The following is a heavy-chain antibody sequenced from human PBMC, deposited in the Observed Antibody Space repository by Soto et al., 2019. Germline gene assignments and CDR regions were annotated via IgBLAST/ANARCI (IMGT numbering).Heavy chain of an antibody. CDR2: ISGSSSTM. D-gene: IGHD2-15*01. V-gene: IGHV3-48*01. CDR1: GFTFSSYS. CDR3: AREIGYSSGRPNFDY. J-gene: IGHJ4*02. Sequence: GGSLRLSCAASGFTFSSYSMNWVRQAPGKGLEWVSYISGSSSTMYYADSVRGRFTISRDNAKNSLYLQMNSLRAEDTAVFYCAREIGYSSGRPNFDYWGQGA.